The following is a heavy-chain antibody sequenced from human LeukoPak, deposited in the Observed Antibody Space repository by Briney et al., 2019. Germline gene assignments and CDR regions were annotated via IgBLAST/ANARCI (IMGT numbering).Heavy chain of an antibody. CDR1: GFTFSSYG. V-gene: IGHV3-23*01. D-gene: IGHD3-22*01. Sequence: PGGSLRLSCAASGFTFSSYGMSWVRQAPGKGLEWVSAISGSGGSTYYADSVKGRFTISRDNSKNTLYLQMNSLRAEDTAVYYCAKDQIMQRVVVITYYTNYFDYWGQGTLVTVSS. CDR3: AKDQIMQRVVVITYYTNYFDY. CDR2: ISGSGGST. J-gene: IGHJ4*02.